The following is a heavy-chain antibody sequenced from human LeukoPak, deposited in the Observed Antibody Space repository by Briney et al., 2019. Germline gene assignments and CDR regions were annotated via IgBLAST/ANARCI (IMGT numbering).Heavy chain of an antibody. CDR3: ARDDRSHIDY. CDR2: ISSSSRNI. V-gene: IGHV3-21*01. D-gene: IGHD3-22*01. J-gene: IGHJ4*02. Sequence: GGSLRLSCAASGFTFSGYDMNWVRQAPGKGLEWVSSISSSSRNIYYADSVKGRFTISRDSAENSPYLQMNSLRAEDTAVYYCARDDRSHIDYWGQGTLVTVSS. CDR1: GFTFSGYD.